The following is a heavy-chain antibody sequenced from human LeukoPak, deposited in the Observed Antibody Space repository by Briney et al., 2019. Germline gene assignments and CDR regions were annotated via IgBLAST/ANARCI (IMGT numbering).Heavy chain of an antibody. CDR1: GGTFGSYA. Sequence: GASVKVSCTASGGTFGSYAISWVRQAPGQGLEWMGGIIPIFGTANYAQKFQGRVTITADESTSTAYMELSSLRSEDTAVYYCARGFWSSRYAFDIWGQGTMVTVSS. V-gene: IGHV1-69*13. CDR3: ARGFWSSRYAFDI. D-gene: IGHD3-3*01. CDR2: IIPIFGTA. J-gene: IGHJ3*02.